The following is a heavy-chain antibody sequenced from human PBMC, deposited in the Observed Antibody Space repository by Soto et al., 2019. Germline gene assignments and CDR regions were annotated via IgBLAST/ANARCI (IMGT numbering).Heavy chain of an antibody. CDR1: GFTVSSDY. CDR2: IYSGGST. CDR3: ARDIAAAGPPDY. J-gene: IGHJ4*02. Sequence: GGSLILSCAASGFTVSSDYMSWVRQAPGKGLEWVSVIYSGGSTYYADSVKGRFTISRDNSKNTLYLQMNSLRAEDTAVYYCARDIAAAGPPDYWGQGTLVTVSS. D-gene: IGHD6-13*01. V-gene: IGHV3-53*01.